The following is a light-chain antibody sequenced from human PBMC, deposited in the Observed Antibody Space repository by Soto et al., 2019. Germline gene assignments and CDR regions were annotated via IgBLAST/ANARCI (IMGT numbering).Light chain of an antibody. Sequence: QSALTQPPSASGSPGQSVTISCTGTSSDVGGYNYVSWYQQHPGKAPKLMIYEVTKRPSGVPDRFSGSKSGNTASLTVSGLQADEEADYYCSSYGGSNNFFGGGTKLTVL. V-gene: IGLV2-8*01. CDR3: SSYGGSNNF. CDR2: EVT. CDR1: SSDVGGYNY. J-gene: IGLJ2*01.